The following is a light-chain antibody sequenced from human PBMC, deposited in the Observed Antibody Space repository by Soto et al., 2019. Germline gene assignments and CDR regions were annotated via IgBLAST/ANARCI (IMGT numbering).Light chain of an antibody. CDR2: KAS. Sequence: DIQMTQSPSTLSASVGDRITITCRASQSMSSWLAWYQQKPGKAPNLLIYKASTLESGVPSRFSGSGAGTEFTLTISSLQPDDSATYYCQQYYSYAYSFGQGTKLEIK. J-gene: IGKJ2*03. CDR3: QQYYSYAYS. CDR1: QSMSSW. V-gene: IGKV1-5*03.